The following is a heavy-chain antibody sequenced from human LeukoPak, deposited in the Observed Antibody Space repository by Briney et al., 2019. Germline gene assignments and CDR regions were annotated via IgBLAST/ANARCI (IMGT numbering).Heavy chain of an antibody. J-gene: IGHJ4*02. CDR3: ARATRLRPDRSSTSCYLLGPNY. V-gene: IGHV1-69*06. Sequence: ASVKVSCKASGGTFSSYAISWVRQAPGQGLEWMGGIIPIFGTANYAQKFQGRVTITADKSTSTAYMELSSLRSEDTAVYYCARATRLRPDRSSTSCYLLGPNYWGQGTLVTVSS. D-gene: IGHD2-2*01. CDR1: GGTFSSYA. CDR2: IIPIFGTA.